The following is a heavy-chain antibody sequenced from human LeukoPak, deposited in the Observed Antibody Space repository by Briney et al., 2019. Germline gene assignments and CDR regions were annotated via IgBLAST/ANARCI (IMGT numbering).Heavy chain of an antibody. V-gene: IGHV1-2*02. CDR2: INPNSGGT. CDR1: GYTFTGYY. J-gene: IGHJ6*02. CDR3: ARKRATVTTSGYYGMDV. Sequence: ASVKVSCKASGYTFTGYYMHWVRQAPGQGLEWMGWINPNSGGTNHAQKFQGRVTMARDTSISTAYMELSRLRSDDTAVYYCARKRATVTTSGYYGMDVWGQGTTVTVSS. D-gene: IGHD4-17*01.